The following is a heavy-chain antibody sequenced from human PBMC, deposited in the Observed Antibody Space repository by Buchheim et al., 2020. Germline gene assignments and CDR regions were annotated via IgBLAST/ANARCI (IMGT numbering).Heavy chain of an antibody. CDR3: AKVRGSNIVLMVYASDIDY. D-gene: IGHD2-8*01. CDR2: ISYDGSNK. J-gene: IGHJ4*02. Sequence: QVQLVESGGGVVQPGRSLRLSCAASGFTFSSYGMHWVRQAPGQGLEWVAVISYDGSNKYYADSVKGRFTISRDNSKNTLYLQMNSLRAEDTAVYYCAKVRGSNIVLMVYASDIDYWGQGTL. V-gene: IGHV3-30*18. CDR1: GFTFSSYG.